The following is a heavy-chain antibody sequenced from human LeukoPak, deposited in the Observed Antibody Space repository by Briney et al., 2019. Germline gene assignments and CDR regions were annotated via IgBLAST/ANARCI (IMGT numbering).Heavy chain of an antibody. CDR1: GFTFSDYY. Sequence: PGGSLRLSCAASGFTFSDYYMSWIRQPPGKGLEWIGYMYYSGSSKYNPYLKSRATISRDTSKNQFSLKLTSVTVADTAVYFCAREGEAAAGAFDNWGQGTLVTVSA. J-gene: IGHJ4*02. V-gene: IGHV4-59*01. CDR2: MYYSGSS. D-gene: IGHD6-13*01. CDR3: AREGEAAAGAFDN.